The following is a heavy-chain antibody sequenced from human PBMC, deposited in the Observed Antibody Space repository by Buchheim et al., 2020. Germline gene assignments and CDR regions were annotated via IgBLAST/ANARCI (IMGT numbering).Heavy chain of an antibody. CDR2: INHSGST. J-gene: IGHJ4*02. CDR1: GGSFSGYY. CDR3: ARVIKGYCSSTSCYIPYFDY. Sequence: QVQLQQWGAGLLKPSETLSLTCAVYGGSFSGYYWSWIRQPPGKGLEWIGEINHSGSTTYNPSLKSRVTISVDTSKNQFSLKLSSVTAADTAVYYCARVIKGYCSSTSCYIPYFDYWGQGTL. D-gene: IGHD2-2*02. V-gene: IGHV4-34*01.